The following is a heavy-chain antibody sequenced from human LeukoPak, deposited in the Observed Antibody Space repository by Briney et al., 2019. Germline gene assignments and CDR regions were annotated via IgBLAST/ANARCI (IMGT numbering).Heavy chain of an antibody. J-gene: IGHJ4*02. CDR3: ARGSQYSSSWYEVVGYFFDL. D-gene: IGHD6-13*01. V-gene: IGHV4-34*01. CDR2: INHSGST. Sequence: PSETLSLTCAVYGGSFSGYYWSWIRQPPGKGLEWLGEINHSGSTNYNTSRESRVTIPVDTSQNQFSPTLSPVTAQDPAVYYCARGSQYSSSWYEVVGYFFDLGGQGT. CDR1: GGSFSGYY.